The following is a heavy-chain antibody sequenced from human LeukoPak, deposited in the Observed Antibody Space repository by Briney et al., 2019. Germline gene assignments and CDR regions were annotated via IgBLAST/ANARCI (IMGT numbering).Heavy chain of an antibody. Sequence: GGSLRLSCAASGFTFSSYWMHWVRQAPGKGLVWVSRINTDGSSTTYVDSVKGRFTISRDNAKNTLYLQMNSLRADDTAVYYCAKGLMGATPYYFDYWGQGTLVTVSS. V-gene: IGHV3-74*01. CDR3: AKGLMGATPYYFDY. CDR2: INTDGSST. J-gene: IGHJ4*02. CDR1: GFTFSSYW. D-gene: IGHD1-26*01.